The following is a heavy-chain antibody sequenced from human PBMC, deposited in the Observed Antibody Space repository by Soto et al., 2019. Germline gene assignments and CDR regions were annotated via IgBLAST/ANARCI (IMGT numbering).Heavy chain of an antibody. Sequence: SETLSLTCTVSGGSISSSSYYWGWIRQPPGKGLEWIGRIYYSGSTYYNPSLKSRVTISVDTSKNQFSLKLSSVTAADTAVYYCARSPDSSGYYPRRYYYGMDVWGQGTTVTVSS. CDR2: IYYSGST. CDR3: ARSPDSSGYYPRRYYYGMDV. D-gene: IGHD3-22*01. J-gene: IGHJ6*02. CDR1: GGSISSSSYY. V-gene: IGHV4-39*01.